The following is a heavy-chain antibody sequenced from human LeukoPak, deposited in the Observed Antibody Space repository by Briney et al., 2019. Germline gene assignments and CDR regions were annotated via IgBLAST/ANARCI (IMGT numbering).Heavy chain of an antibody. V-gene: IGHV1-69*13. J-gene: IGHJ4*02. Sequence: ASVKVSCKASGGTFSSYAISWVRQAPGQGLEWMGGIIPIFGTANYAQKFQGRVTITADESTSTAYMELSSLRSEDTAVYYCARDSAVYDSSGSGGIDYWGQGTLVTVSS. CDR1: GGTFSSYA. D-gene: IGHD3-22*01. CDR3: ARDSAVYDSSGSGGIDY. CDR2: IIPIFGTA.